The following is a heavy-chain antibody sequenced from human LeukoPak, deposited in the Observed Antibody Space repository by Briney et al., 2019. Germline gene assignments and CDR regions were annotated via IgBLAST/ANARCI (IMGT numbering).Heavy chain of an antibody. J-gene: IGHJ4*02. CDR2: IYYSGST. V-gene: IGHV4-31*03. CDR1: GGSISSSSYY. CDR3: ARAGYDSSGYSTYYFDY. Sequence: SETLSLTCTVSGGSISSSSYYWGWIRQPPGKGLEWIGYIYYSGSTYYNPSLKSRVTISIDTSKNQFSLKLSSVTAADTAVYYCARAGYDSSGYSTYYFDYWGQGTLVTVSS. D-gene: IGHD3-22*01.